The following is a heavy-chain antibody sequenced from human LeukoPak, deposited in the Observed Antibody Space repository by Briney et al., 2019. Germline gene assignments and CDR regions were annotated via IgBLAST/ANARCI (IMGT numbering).Heavy chain of an antibody. Sequence: GGSLRLSCAASGFTFRNFWMSWVRQAPGKGLEWVANIRQDGSEKYYVDSAKGRFTISRDNAKNSLYLQMNSLRAEDTAVYYCARGSGYCVYWGQGTLVTVSS. D-gene: IGHD3-22*01. CDR2: IRQDGSEK. V-gene: IGHV3-7*04. J-gene: IGHJ4*02. CDR3: ARGSGYCVY. CDR1: GFTFRNFW.